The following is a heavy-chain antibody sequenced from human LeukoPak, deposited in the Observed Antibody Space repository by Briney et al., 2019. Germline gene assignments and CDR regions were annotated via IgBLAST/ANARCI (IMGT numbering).Heavy chain of an antibody. V-gene: IGHV4-61*08. CDR1: GGSVSSNGYF. CDR2: IYNRGST. Sequence: PSETLSLTCTVSGGSVSSNGYFWNWIRQPPGKGLEWIGYIYNRGSTYYNPSLKSRVTISVDTSKNQFSLKLSSVTAADTAVYYCARDRRDSSGWYRPFWFDPWGQGTLVTVSS. J-gene: IGHJ5*02. CDR3: ARDRRDSSGWYRPFWFDP. D-gene: IGHD6-19*01.